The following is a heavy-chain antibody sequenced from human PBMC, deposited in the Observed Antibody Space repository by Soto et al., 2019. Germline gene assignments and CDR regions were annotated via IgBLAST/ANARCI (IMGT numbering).Heavy chain of an antibody. J-gene: IGHJ6*02. D-gene: IGHD2-15*01. V-gene: IGHV4-59*01. Sequence: PSETLSLTCTVSGGSISSYYWSWIRQPPGKGLEWIGYIYYSGSTNYNPSLKSRVTISVDTSKNQFSLKLSSVTAADTAVYYCERARYCSGGSCHRNYYYGMDVWGQGTTVTVSS. CDR2: IYYSGST. CDR1: GGSISSYY. CDR3: ERARYCSGGSCHRNYYYGMDV.